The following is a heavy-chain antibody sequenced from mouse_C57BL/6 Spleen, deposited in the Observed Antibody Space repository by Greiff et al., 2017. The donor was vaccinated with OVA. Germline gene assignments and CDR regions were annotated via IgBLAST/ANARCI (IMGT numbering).Heavy chain of an antibody. CDR2: ISNGGGST. J-gene: IGHJ1*03. Sequence: EVNVVESGGGLVQPGGSLKLSCAASGFTFSDYYMYWVRQTPEKRLEWVAYISNGGGSTYYPDTVKGRFTISRDNAKNTLYLQMSRLKSEDTAMYYCARRGDWDWYFDVWGTGTTVTVSS. CDR1: GFTFSDYY. D-gene: IGHD4-1*01. V-gene: IGHV5-12*01. CDR3: ARRGDWDWYFDV.